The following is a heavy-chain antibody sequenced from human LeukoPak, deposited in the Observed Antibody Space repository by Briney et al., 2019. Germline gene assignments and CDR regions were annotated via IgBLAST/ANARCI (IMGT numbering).Heavy chain of an antibody. D-gene: IGHD6-19*01. CDR1: GGSFSGYY. V-gene: IGHV4-34*01. CDR2: INHSGST. Sequence: PSETLSLTCAVYGGSFSGYYWSWIRQPPGKGLEWIGEINHSGSTNYNPSLKSRVTISVDTSKNQFSLKLSSVTAADTAVYYCARPRIAVAGGFDYWGQGTLVTVSS. CDR3: ARPRIAVAGGFDY. J-gene: IGHJ4*02.